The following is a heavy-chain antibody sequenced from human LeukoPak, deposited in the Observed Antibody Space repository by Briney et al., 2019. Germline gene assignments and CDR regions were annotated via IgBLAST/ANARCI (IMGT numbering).Heavy chain of an antibody. V-gene: IGHV6-1*01. Sequence: SQTLSLTCALSGDTVSSNSAAWNWVRQSPSRGLEWLGSTYYRSKWYNNYAVSVKSRITINPDTSKNQFSLQLNSVTAEDTAVYYCARLNWNDAYGAFDIWGQGTMVTVSS. J-gene: IGHJ3*02. CDR2: TYYRSKWYN. CDR3: ARLNWNDAYGAFDI. D-gene: IGHD1-20*01. CDR1: GDTVSSNSAA.